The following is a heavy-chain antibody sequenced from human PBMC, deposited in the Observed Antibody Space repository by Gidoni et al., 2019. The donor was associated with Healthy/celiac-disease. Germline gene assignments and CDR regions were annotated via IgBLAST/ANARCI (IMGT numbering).Heavy chain of an antibody. CDR3: ARGVIGAVAQTGDY. CDR2: ISSSSSYI. J-gene: IGHJ4*02. V-gene: IGHV3-21*01. Sequence: EVQLVESGGGLVKPGGSLRLSCAASGFTFSSYSMNWVRQAPGKGLEWVSSISSSSSYIYYADSVKGRFTISRDNAKNSLYLQMNSLRAEDTAVYYCARGVIGAVAQTGDYWGQGTLVTVSS. CDR1: GFTFSSYS. D-gene: IGHD6-19*01.